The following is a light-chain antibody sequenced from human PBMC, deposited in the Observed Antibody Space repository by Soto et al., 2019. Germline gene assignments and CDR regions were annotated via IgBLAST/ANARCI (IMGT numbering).Light chain of an antibody. CDR3: CSYAGSPYV. J-gene: IGLJ1*01. CDR2: EVS. V-gene: IGLV2-23*02. Sequence: QSALTQPASVSGSPGQSITISCTGTRSYVGSYNVVSWYQQYPGKAPKLMIYEVSKRPSGVSDRFSGCKSGNTASLTISGLQAEDEADYYCCSYAGSPYVFGTGTKLTVL. CDR1: RSYVGSYNV.